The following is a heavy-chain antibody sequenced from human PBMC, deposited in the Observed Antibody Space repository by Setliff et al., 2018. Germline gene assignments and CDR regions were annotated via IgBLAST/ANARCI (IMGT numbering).Heavy chain of an antibody. J-gene: IGHJ3*02. V-gene: IGHV4-38-2*01. Sequence: KPSETLSLTCAVSGYSISSGYYWGWIRQSPGKGLEWIGSIYHSGSTYYNPSLKSRVTISVDTSKNQFSLKLSSVTAADTAVYYCSYGIAAAGGAFDIWGQGTMVTVSS. CDR1: GYSISSGYY. CDR2: IYHSGST. CDR3: SYGIAAAGGAFDI. D-gene: IGHD6-13*01.